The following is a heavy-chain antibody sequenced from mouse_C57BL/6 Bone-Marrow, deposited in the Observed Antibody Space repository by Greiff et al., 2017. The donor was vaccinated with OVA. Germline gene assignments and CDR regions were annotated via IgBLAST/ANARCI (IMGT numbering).Heavy chain of an antibody. CDR3: ARWGYSNYYFDY. Sequence: EVQLQQSGPVLVKPGASVKMSCKASGYTFTDYYMNWVKQSHGKSLEWIGVINPYNGGTSYNQKFKGKATLTVDKSSSTAYMELNSLTSEDSAVYYCARWGYSNYYFDYWGQGTTLTVSS. CDR2: INPYNGGT. J-gene: IGHJ2*01. V-gene: IGHV1-19*01. CDR1: GYTFTDYY. D-gene: IGHD2-5*01.